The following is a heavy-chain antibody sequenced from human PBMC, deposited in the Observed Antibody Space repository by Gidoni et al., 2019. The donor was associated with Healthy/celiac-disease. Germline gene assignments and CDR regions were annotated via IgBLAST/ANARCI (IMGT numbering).Heavy chain of an antibody. CDR2: IYYSGST. Sequence: QVQLQESGPGLVKPSQTLSLTCTVSGCSISSGGYYWSWIRQHPGKGLEWIGYIYYSGSTYYNPSLKSRVTISVDTSKNQFSLKLSSVTAADTAVYYCARDPSGYCSGGSCYRYGMDVWGQGTTVTVSS. J-gene: IGHJ6*02. V-gene: IGHV4-31*03. CDR3: ARDPSGYCSGGSCYRYGMDV. D-gene: IGHD2-15*01. CDR1: GCSISSGGYY.